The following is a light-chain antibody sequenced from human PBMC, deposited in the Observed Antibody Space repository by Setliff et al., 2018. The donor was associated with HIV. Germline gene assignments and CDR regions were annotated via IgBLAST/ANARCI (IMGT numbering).Light chain of an antibody. CDR2: EGS. Sequence: QSALAQPASVSGSPGQSFNISCTGTSSDVGSYNLFSWYQQHPGKAPKLMIYEGSKRPSGVSTRFSGSKSGNTASLTISGHQAEDEADYYCCSYAGSSSYVFGSGTKVTV. CDR3: CSYAGSSSYV. J-gene: IGLJ1*01. CDR1: SSDVGSYNL. V-gene: IGLV2-23*01.